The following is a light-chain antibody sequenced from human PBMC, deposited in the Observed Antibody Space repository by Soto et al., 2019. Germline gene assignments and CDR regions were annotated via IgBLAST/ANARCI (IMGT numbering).Light chain of an antibody. CDR2: GAS. CDR3: QQYKNSPPWT. J-gene: IGKJ1*01. V-gene: IGKV3-15*01. Sequence: EIVMTQSPATLSVSPGERATLSCRASQSVSSNLAWYQQTPGQAPRLLIYGASTRATGIPARFSGSGSGTEFTLTISSLQSEDFAVYYCQQYKNSPPWTFGQGTKVEIK. CDR1: QSVSSN.